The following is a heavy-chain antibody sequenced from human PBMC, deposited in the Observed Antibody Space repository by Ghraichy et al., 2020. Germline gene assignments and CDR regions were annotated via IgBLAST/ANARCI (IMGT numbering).Heavy chain of an antibody. Sequence: ETLSLTCAVYGGSFSGYYWSWIRQPPGKGLEWIGEINHSGSTNYNPSLKSRVTISVDTSKNQFSLKLSSVTAADTAVYYCARDRARCSSTSCYLYYYYYGMDVWGQGTTVTFSS. CDR3: ARDRARCSSTSCYLYYYYYGMDV. CDR1: GGSFSGYY. D-gene: IGHD2-2*01. V-gene: IGHV4-34*01. CDR2: INHSGST. J-gene: IGHJ6*02.